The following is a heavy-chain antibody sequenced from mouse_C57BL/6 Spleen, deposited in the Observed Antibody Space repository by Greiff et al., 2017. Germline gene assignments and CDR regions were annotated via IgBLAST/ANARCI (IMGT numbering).Heavy chain of an antibody. V-gene: IGHV1-53*01. CDR1: GYTFTSYW. D-gene: IGHD1-1*01. J-gene: IGHJ2*01. CDR2: INPSNGGT. CDR3: ARWYYGSSFLDY. Sequence: QVQLQQSGTELVKPGASVKLSCKASGYTFTSYWMHWVKQRPGQGLEWIGNINPSNGGTNYNEKFKSKATLTVDKSSSTAYMQLSSLTSEDSAVYDCARWYYGSSFLDYWGQGTTLTVSS.